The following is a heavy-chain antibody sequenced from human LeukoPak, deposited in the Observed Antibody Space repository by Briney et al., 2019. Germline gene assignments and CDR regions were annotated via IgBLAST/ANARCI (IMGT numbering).Heavy chain of an antibody. V-gene: IGHV4-59*01. D-gene: IGHD3-22*01. CDR1: GGSISSYY. CDR2: IYYSGST. J-gene: IGHJ4*02. Sequence: SETLSLTCTVSGGSISSYYWSWIRQPPGKGLEWIGYIYYSGSTNYNPSLKSRVTISVDTSKNQFSQKLSSVTAADTAVYYCARWAYDSSGYSLYFDYWGQGTLVTVSS. CDR3: ARWAYDSSGYSLYFDY.